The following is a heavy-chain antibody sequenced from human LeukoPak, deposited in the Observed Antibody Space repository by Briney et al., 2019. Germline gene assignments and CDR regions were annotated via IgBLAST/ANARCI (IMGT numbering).Heavy chain of an antibody. CDR2: ISYDGSNK. D-gene: IGHD4-23*01. J-gene: IGHJ4*02. Sequence: GGSLRLSCAASGFTFSSYAMHWVRQAPGKGLEWVAVISYDGSNKYYADAVKGRFTISRDNSKNTLYLQMNSLRAEDTAVYYCARGATVVTADYWGQGTLVTVSS. CDR1: GFTFSSYA. V-gene: IGHV3-30-3*01. CDR3: ARGATVVTADY.